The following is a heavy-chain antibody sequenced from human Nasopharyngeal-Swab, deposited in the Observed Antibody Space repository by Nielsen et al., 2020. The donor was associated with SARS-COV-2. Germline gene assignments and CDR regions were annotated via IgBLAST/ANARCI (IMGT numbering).Heavy chain of an antibody. CDR2: INPSGGST. V-gene: IGHV1-46*01. J-gene: IGHJ4*02. CDR3: ARENRPYYYGSGSSYFDY. Sequence: VRQMPGKGLEWMGIINPSGGSTSYAQKFQGRVTMTRDTSTSTVYMELSSLRSEGTAVYYCARENRPYYYGSGSSYFDYWGQGTLVTVSS. D-gene: IGHD3-10*01.